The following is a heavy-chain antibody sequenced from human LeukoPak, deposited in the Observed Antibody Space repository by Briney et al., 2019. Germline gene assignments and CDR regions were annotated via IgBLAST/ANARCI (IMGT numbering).Heavy chain of an antibody. V-gene: IGHV1-69*13. CDR1: GGTFSSYA. Sequence: SVKVSCKASGGTFSSYAISWVRQAPGQGLEWMGGIIPIFGTANYAQKFQGRVTITADESTSTAYMELSSLRSEDTAVYYCARARTAQWLVRSYYYGMDVWGQGTTVTVSS. J-gene: IGHJ6*02. D-gene: IGHD6-19*01. CDR3: ARARTAQWLVRSYYYGMDV. CDR2: IIPIFGTA.